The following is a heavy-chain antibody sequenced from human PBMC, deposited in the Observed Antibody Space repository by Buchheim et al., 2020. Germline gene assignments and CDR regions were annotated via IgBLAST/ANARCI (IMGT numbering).Heavy chain of an antibody. CDR1: GYRFSDYW. J-gene: IGHJ4*02. D-gene: IGHD6-19*01. CDR3: ARGTGWYPDY. Sequence: EVQLVESGGGLVQPGGSLRLSCAASGYRFSDYWMNWVRQAPGKGLEWVANIKQDGSDKYYVDSVKGRFTISSDNAKNSLNLQMNSLRVEDTAVYYCARGTGWYPDYWGQGTL. V-gene: IGHV3-7*01. CDR2: IKQDGSDK.